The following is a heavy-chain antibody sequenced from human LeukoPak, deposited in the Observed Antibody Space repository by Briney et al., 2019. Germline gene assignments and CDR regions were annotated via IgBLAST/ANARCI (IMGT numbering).Heavy chain of an antibody. Sequence: ASVKVSCKASGYTFTSYGISWVRQAPGQGLEWMVWISAYNGNTNYAQKLQGRVTMTTDTSTSTAYMELRSLRSDDTAVYYCARAVVPAAIGWGNWFDPWGQGTLVTVSS. CDR3: ARAVVPAAIGWGNWFDP. D-gene: IGHD2-2*01. CDR2: ISAYNGNT. CDR1: GYTFTSYG. V-gene: IGHV1-18*01. J-gene: IGHJ5*02.